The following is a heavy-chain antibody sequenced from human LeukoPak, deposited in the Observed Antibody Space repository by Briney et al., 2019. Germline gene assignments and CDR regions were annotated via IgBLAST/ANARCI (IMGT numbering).Heavy chain of an antibody. CDR1: GFTFSTYW. CDR2: IKQDGSEK. CDR3: ASHYYDFWSGYYFDY. Sequence: GGSLRLSCAASGFTFSTYWMSWVRQAPGKGLEWVANIKQDGSEKYYVDSVKGRFTISRDNAKNSLYLQINSLRAEDTAVYYCASHYYDFWSGYYFDYWGQGTLVTVSS. D-gene: IGHD3-3*01. J-gene: IGHJ4*02. V-gene: IGHV3-7*01.